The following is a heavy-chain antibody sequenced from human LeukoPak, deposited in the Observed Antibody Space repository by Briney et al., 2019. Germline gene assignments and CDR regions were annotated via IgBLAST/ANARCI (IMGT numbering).Heavy chain of an antibody. Sequence: ASVTVSCKASGYTFTSYYMRWVRQAPGQGLEWMGIINPSGGSTSYAQKFQGRVTMTRNTSTSTVYMELSSLRSEDTAVYYCARDERMVYATPTTYYFDYWGQGTLVTVSS. J-gene: IGHJ4*02. CDR1: GYTFTSYY. D-gene: IGHD2-8*01. V-gene: IGHV1-46*01. CDR3: ARDERMVYATPTTYYFDY. CDR2: INPSGGST.